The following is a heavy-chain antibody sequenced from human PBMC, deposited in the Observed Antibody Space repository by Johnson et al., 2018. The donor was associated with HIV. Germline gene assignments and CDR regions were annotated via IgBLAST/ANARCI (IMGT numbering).Heavy chain of an antibody. J-gene: IGHJ3*02. Sequence: LVESGGGVVQPGRSLRLSCAASGLTFDDYAMHWVRQVPGNGLEWVSLIRWDGAITHYADSVKGRFTISRDNSKNTLYLQMNRLRTEDTAVYYCARALGVGATADDAFDICGQGTMVTVSS. CDR1: GLTFDDYA. V-gene: IGHV3-43D*03. CDR2: IRWDGAIT. CDR3: ARALGVGATADDAFDI. D-gene: IGHD1-26*01.